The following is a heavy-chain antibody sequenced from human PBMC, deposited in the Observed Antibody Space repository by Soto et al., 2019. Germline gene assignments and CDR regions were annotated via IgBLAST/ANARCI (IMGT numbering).Heavy chain of an antibody. V-gene: IGHV4-59*01. CDR3: ARGSSPIDY. D-gene: IGHD6-13*01. CDR2: IYYSGST. J-gene: IGHJ4*02. Sequence: SETLSLTCTVSGGSISSYYWSWIRQPPGKGLEWIGYIYYSGSTNYNPSLKSRVTISVDTSKNQSSLKLSSVTAADTAVYYCARGSSPIDYWGQGTLVTVSS. CDR1: GGSISSYY.